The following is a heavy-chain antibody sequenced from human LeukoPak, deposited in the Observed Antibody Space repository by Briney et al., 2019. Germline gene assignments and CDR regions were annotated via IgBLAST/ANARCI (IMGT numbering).Heavy chain of an antibody. J-gene: IGHJ4*02. V-gene: IGHV3-23*01. CDR1: GFTLSSYA. Sequence: GGSLSLSCAACGFTLSSYAMSWVRHARGEGGEGFSAISGSEGNTYYADSVKGRFTISRDNSKNTLYLQMNSLRAEDTAVYYCAKDPRLDYYGSGSYYARLDYWGQGTLVTVSS. D-gene: IGHD3-10*01. CDR3: AKDPRLDYYGSGSYYARLDY. CDR2: ISGSEGNT.